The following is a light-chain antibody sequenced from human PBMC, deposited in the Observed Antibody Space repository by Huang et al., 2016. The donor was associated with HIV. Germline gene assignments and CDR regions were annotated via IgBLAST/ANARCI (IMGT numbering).Light chain of an antibody. J-gene: IGKJ1*01. Sequence: DIQMTQSPSSLSASVGDRVTITCRASQSISSYLNWYQQKPGKATKVLIYAASSLQSGVPSRFSGSGSGTDFTLTISSLQPEDFVTYSCQQTYSSPWTFGQGTKVEIK. CDR3: QQTYSSPWT. V-gene: IGKV1-39*01. CDR2: AAS. CDR1: QSISSY.